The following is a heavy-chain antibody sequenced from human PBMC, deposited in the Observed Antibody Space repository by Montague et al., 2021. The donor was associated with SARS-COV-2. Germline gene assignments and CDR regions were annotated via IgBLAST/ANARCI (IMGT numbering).Heavy chain of an antibody. CDR1: GGSFHIFS. CDR2: VDHSGNT. V-gene: IGHV4-34*01. CDR3: ARGTRAVQITPGFCY. Sequence: SETLSLTCAVYGGSFHIFSWGWIRQSPGKGLEWIGEVDHSGNTKYNPSLKSRVTISVDTSKNQFSLNLTSVTAADTAIYYCARGTRAVQITPGFCYWGQGTQVAVSS. D-gene: IGHD3-3*01. J-gene: IGHJ4*02.